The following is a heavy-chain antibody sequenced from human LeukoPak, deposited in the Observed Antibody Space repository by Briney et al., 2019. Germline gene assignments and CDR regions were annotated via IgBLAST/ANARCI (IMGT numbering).Heavy chain of an antibody. CDR3: AKRGVVIRVILVGFHKEAYYFDS. V-gene: IGHV3-23*01. J-gene: IGHJ4*02. Sequence: GGSLRLSCAVSGITVSNYGMSWVRQAPGGGLEWVAGISGGGGGTNYADSVKGRFTISRDNSKNTLYLQMNSLRAEDTAVYFCAKRGVVIRVILVGFHKEAYYFDSWGQGALVTVSS. CDR2: ISGGGGGT. CDR1: GITVSNYG. D-gene: IGHD3-22*01.